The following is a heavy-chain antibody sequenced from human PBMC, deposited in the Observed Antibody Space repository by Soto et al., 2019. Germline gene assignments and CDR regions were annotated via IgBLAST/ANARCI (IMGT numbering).Heavy chain of an antibody. CDR1: GYTFTSYD. D-gene: IGHD4-4*01. CDR2: MNPNSGNT. V-gene: IGHV1-8*01. Sequence: ASVKVSCKASGYTFTSYDINWVRQATGQGLEWMGWMNPNSGNTGYAQKFQGRVTMTRNTSISTAYMELSSLRSEDPAVYYCARVRDTVTAFNIGGQGKMVTVSS. J-gene: IGHJ3*02. CDR3: ARVRDTVTAFNI.